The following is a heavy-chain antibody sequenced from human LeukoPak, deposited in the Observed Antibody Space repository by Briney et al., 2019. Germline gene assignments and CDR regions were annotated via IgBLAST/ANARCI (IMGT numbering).Heavy chain of an antibody. D-gene: IGHD3-10*01. CDR3: ARHEITMVRGVIPYYFDY. Sequence: PSETLSLTCTVSGGSISSSSYDWGRLRQPPGKGLEWIGSIYYSGSTYYNRALKSRVTISVDTSKNQFSLKLSSVTAADTAVYYCARHEITMVRGVIPYYFDYWGQGTLVTVSS. V-gene: IGHV4-39*01. J-gene: IGHJ4*02. CDR2: IYYSGST. CDR1: GGSISSSSYD.